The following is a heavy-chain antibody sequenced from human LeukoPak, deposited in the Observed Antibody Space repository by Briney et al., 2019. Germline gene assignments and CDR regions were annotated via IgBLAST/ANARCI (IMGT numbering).Heavy chain of an antibody. D-gene: IGHD2-2*02. V-gene: IGHV1-69*05. CDR2: IIPTFGTA. CDR3: ARSSVVVVPAAIVGFGSYFDY. CDR1: GGTFSSYA. J-gene: IGHJ4*02. Sequence: ASVKVSCKASGGTFSSYAISRVRQAPGQGLEWMGGIIPTFGTANYAQKFQGRVTITTDESTSTAYMELSSLRSEDTAVYYCARSSVVVVPAAIVGFGSYFDYWGQGTLVTVSS.